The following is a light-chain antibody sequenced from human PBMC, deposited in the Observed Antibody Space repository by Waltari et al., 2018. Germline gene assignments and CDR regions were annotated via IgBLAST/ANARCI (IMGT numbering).Light chain of an antibody. J-gene: IGLJ3*02. CDR3: QTGGHGTWV. V-gene: IGLV4-69*01. Sequence: QLVLTQSPSASASLGASVKPTCTLSRGHSSNVIAWHQQQPEKGPRFLMKVNSDGSQSKGDKIPDRFSGSSSGAEHYLTISSLQSEDEADYYCQTGGHGTWVFGGGTKLTVL. CDR2: VNSDGSQ. CDR1: RGHSSNV.